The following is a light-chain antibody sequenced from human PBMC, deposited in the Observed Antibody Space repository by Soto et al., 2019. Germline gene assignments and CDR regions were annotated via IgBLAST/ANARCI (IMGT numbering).Light chain of an antibody. CDR1: QSINRH. CDR3: QQYGSSRFT. Sequence: EIVLTQSPATLSLSPGERATLSCRASQSINRHLAWYRQKPGQAPRLLIYDASNRATGIPARFSGSGSGTDFTPTISSLEPEDFAVYYCQQYGSSRFTFGPGTKVDIK. V-gene: IGKV3-11*01. CDR2: DAS. J-gene: IGKJ3*01.